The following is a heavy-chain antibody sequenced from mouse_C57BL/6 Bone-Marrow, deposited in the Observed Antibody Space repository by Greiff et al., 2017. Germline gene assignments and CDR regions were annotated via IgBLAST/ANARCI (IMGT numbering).Heavy chain of an antibody. CDR3: ARGPLGLFAY. Sequence: VQLQQPGAELVKPGASVKLSCKASGYTFTSYWMHWVKQRPGQGLEWIGMIHPNSGSTNYNEKFKSKATLTVDKSSSTAYMQLSRLTSEDSAVYYCARGPLGLFAYWGQGTLVTVSA. D-gene: IGHD3-3*01. J-gene: IGHJ3*01. CDR1: GYTFTSYW. V-gene: IGHV1-64*01. CDR2: IHPNSGST.